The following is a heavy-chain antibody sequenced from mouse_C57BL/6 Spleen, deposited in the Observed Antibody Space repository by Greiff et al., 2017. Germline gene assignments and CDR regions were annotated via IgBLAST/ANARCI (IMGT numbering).Heavy chain of an antibody. Sequence: VQLQQSGPELVKPGASVKIPCKASGYTFTDYNMDWVKQSHGKSLEWIGDINPNNGGTIYNQKFKGKATLTVDKSSSTAYMELRSLTSEDTAVYYCARGSGYSFDYLGQGTTLTVSS. CDR1: GYTFTDYN. D-gene: IGHD3-2*02. CDR3: ARGSGYSFDY. J-gene: IGHJ2*01. CDR2: INPNNGGT. V-gene: IGHV1-18*01.